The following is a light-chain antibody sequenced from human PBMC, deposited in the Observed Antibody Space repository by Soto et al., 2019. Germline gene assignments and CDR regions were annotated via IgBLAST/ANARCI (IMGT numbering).Light chain of an antibody. V-gene: IGLV2-14*03. CDR2: DVA. CDR1: SSDVGGSNF. Sequence: QSALTQPASVSDSPGQSITISCTGTSSDVGGSNFVSWYQQHPGKPPKLIIYDVANRPSGVSNRFSGSKSGSTASLIISRLQTEDEADYYCVSYTSSTTDVFGTGTKLTVL. CDR3: VSYTSSTTDV. J-gene: IGLJ1*01.